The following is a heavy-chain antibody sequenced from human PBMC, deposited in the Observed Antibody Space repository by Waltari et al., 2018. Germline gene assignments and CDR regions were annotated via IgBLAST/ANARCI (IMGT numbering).Heavy chain of an antibody. D-gene: IGHD6-13*01. V-gene: IGHV4-34*01. CDR3: ARTPGGKGQLDEGRYFDL. J-gene: IGHJ2*01. CDR2: INHSGST. CDR1: GGSFSGYY. Sequence: QVQLQQWGAGLLKPSETLSLTCAVYGGSFSGYYWSWIRQPPGKGLEWIGEINHSGSTNCNPSLKSRVTISVDTSKNQFSLKLSSVTAADTAVYYCARTPGGKGQLDEGRYFDLWGRGTLVTVSS.